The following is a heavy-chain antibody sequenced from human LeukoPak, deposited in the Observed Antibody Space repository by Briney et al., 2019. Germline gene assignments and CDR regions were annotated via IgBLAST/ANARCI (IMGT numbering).Heavy chain of an antibody. CDR1: GFTFSSYG. CDR3: AKGVVVAPDVTPFDY. V-gene: IGHV3-30*18. D-gene: IGHD2-2*01. Sequence: GGSLRLSCAASGFTFSSYGMHWVRQAPGKGLEWVAVISYDGSNKYYADSVKGRFTISRDNSKNTLYLQMNSLRAEDTAVYYCAKGVVVAPDVTPFDYWGQGTLVTVSS. CDR2: ISYDGSNK. J-gene: IGHJ4*02.